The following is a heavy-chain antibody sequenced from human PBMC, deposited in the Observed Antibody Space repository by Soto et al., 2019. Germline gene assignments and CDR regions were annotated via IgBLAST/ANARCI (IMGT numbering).Heavy chain of an antibody. CDR3: ARLGYSSGWYDY. CDR1: GASISSGDYF. V-gene: IGHV4-39*01. D-gene: IGHD6-19*01. J-gene: IGHJ4*02. CDR2: IYYSGST. Sequence: SETLSLTCTVSGASISSGDYFWSWIRQPPGKGLEWIGSIYYSGSTYYNPSLKSRVTISVDTSKNQFSLKLSSVTAADTAVYYCARLGYSSGWYDYWGQGTLVTVSS.